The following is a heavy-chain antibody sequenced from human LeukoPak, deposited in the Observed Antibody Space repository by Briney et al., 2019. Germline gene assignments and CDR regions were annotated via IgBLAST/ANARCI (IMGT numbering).Heavy chain of an antibody. V-gene: IGHV4-59*08. D-gene: IGHD3-10*01. CDR3: ARHAITMVEPEYFQH. Sequence: PSETLSLTCTVSGGSISSYYWSWIRQPPGKGLEWIGYIYYSGSTNYNPSLKSRVTISVDTSKNQFSLKLSSVTAADTAVYYCARHAITMVEPEYFQHWGQGTLVTVSS. J-gene: IGHJ1*01. CDR1: GGSISSYY. CDR2: IYYSGST.